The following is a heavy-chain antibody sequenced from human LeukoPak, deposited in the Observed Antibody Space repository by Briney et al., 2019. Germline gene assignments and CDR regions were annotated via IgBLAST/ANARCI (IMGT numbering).Heavy chain of an antibody. CDR1: GFTFSSYA. J-gene: IGHJ4*02. D-gene: IGHD2-2*01. Sequence: GRSLRLSCAASGFTFSSYAMHWVRQAPGKGLEWVAVISYDGSNKYYADSVKGRFTVSRDNSKNTVYLQMNSLRAEDTAVYYCAKGSRILPVAYCDYWGQGTLVIVSS. CDR3: AKGSRILPVAYCDY. V-gene: IGHV3-30-3*01. CDR2: ISYDGSNK.